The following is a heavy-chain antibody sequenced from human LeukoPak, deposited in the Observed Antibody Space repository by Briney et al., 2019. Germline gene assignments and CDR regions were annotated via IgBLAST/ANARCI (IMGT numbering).Heavy chain of an antibody. CDR2: IKQDGGEI. Sequence: GESLRLSCTASGFTFTTYWMSWVRQAPGERLEWVANIKQDGGEIYYVDSVKGRFTISRDNAKNSLFLQMNSLRAEDTAVYYCARDKIEGPTLFDYWGQGTLVTVSS. J-gene: IGHJ4*02. CDR3: ARDKIEGPTLFDY. V-gene: IGHV3-7*01. CDR1: GFTFTTYW.